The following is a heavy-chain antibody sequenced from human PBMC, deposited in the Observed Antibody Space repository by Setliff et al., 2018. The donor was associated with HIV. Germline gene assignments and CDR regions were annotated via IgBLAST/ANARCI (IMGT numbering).Heavy chain of an antibody. CDR2: GHHSGSS. V-gene: IGHV4-59*08. Sequence: SETLSLTCTVSGASITSYYWNWIRQTPGKGLEWIGFGHHSGSSFYNPSLNRRVSISVDTAESQFILKLTSVTATDTAVYYCARWGESALKAFDVWGRGTMVTVSS. CDR3: ARWGESALKAFDV. D-gene: IGHD3-16*01. J-gene: IGHJ3*01. CDR1: GASITSYY.